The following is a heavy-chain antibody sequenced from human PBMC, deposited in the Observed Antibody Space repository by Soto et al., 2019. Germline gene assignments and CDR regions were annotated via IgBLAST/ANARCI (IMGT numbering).Heavy chain of an antibody. CDR2: IYYSGST. CDR1: GGSVSSGSYY. J-gene: IGHJ6*02. V-gene: IGHV4-61*01. CDR3: ARDARDYYYYYGMDV. Sequence: SETLSLTXTVSGGSVSSGSYYWSWIRQPPGKGLEWIGYIYYSGSTNYNPSLKSRVTISVDTSKNQFSLKLSSVTAADTAVYYCARDARDYYYYYGMDVWGQGTTVTVSS.